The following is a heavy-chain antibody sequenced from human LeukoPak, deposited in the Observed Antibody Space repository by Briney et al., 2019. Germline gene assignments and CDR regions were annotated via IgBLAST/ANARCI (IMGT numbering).Heavy chain of an antibody. CDR3: ARDRGQATNYYYYYMDV. J-gene: IGHJ6*03. D-gene: IGHD3-10*01. CDR2: ISYDGSNK. Sequence: GGSLRLSCAASGFTFSSYAMHWVRQVPGKGLGWVAVISYDGSNKYYADSVKGRFTISRDNSKNTLYLQMNSLRAEDTAVYYCARDRGQATNYYYYYMDVWGKGTTVTVSS. CDR1: GFTFSSYA. V-gene: IGHV3-30*04.